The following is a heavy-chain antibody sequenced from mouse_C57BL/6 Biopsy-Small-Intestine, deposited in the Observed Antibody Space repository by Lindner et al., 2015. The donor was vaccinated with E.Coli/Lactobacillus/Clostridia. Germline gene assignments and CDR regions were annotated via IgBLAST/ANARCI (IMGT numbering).Heavy chain of an antibody. J-gene: IGHJ3*01. CDR1: GYNFLSYW. D-gene: IGHD2-13*01. V-gene: IGHV1-7*01. CDR2: INPSSGYT. Sequence: VQLQESGAELAKPGASVKMSCKASGYNFLSYWMHWIKQRPGQGLEWIGYINPSSGYTEYNQKFKDKATLTADKSSSTAYMQLSSLTSEDSAVYYCASPPIYYGDYLFAHWGQGTLVTVSA. CDR3: ASPPIYYGDYLFAH.